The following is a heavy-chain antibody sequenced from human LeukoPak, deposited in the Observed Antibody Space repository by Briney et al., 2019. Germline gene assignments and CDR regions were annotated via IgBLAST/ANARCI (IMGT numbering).Heavy chain of an antibody. D-gene: IGHD2-8*01. CDR1: GYTFTIFG. V-gene: IGHV1-18*01. Sequence: APVKVSCKASGYTFTIFGIGWGRQAPGQGLEWMGWISAYNGNTNYAQKLQGRVTMTTDTSTSTAYMELRSLRSDATASHYSARDLYGYCTNGVCYTRFDYWGQGTLVTVSS. CDR3: ARDLYGYCTNGVCYTRFDY. J-gene: IGHJ4*02. CDR2: ISAYNGNT.